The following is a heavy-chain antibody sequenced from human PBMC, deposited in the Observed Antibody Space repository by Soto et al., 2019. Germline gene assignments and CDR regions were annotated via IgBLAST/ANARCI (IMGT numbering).Heavy chain of an antibody. V-gene: IGHV1-18*01. CDR2: IVVDSGNT. CDR3: AWHYYDTSGYHDS. J-gene: IGHJ5*01. CDR1: GYTFTSYG. Sequence: ASVKVSCKASGYTFTSYGISWVRQAPGQGLEWIGWIVVDSGNTTYAQKFQGRVTITRDTSTSTAYMDLSRLRSEDTAVYYCAWHYYDTSGYHDSWGQGTQVTVSS. D-gene: IGHD3-22*01.